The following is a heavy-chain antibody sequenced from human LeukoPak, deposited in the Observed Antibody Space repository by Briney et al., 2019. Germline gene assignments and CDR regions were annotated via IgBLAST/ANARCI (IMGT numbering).Heavy chain of an antibody. D-gene: IGHD1-26*01. CDR3: AKDRLGGSYFLDY. J-gene: IGHJ4*02. V-gene: IGHV3-48*01. CDR2: ISESSSTI. CDR1: GFTFSTYS. Sequence: GGSLRLSCAASGFTFSTYSMNWVRQAPGKGLKWVSYISESSSTIYYADSVKGRFTISRDNAKNSLYLQMNSLRAEDTAVYYCAKDRLGGSYFLDYWGQGTLVTVSS.